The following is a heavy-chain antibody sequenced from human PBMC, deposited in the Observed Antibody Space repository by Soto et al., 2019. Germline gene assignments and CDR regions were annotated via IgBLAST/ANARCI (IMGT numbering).Heavy chain of an antibody. CDR1: GFTFRSYW. V-gene: IGHV3-7*01. CDR3: VRDTSPRRADY. D-gene: IGHD2-2*01. Sequence: VQLVESGGGLVQPGGSLRLCCAASGFTFRSYWMTWVRQAPGKGLEWVANIKEDGSEKHYADSVKGRFTISRDNPKNSLCLQMNSLRAEDTAVYYCVRDTSPRRADYWGQGTLVTVSS. J-gene: IGHJ4*02. CDR2: IKEDGSEK.